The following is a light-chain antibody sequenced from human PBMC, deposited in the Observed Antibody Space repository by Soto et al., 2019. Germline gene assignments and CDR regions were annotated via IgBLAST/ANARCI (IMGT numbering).Light chain of an antibody. CDR3: QQYNDRWT. Sequence: EIVLTQSPGTLSLSPGERAILSCRASHSVSTALAWYQQKPGQAPRLLIYGASTRATGVPARFSGTGSGTEFTLTISSLQSEDFAVYYCQQYNDRWTFGQGTKVDIK. V-gene: IGKV3D-15*01. J-gene: IGKJ1*01. CDR1: HSVSTA. CDR2: GAS.